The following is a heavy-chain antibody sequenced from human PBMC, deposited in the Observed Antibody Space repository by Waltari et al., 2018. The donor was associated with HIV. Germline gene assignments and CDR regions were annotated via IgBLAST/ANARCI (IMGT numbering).Heavy chain of an antibody. V-gene: IGHV1-24*01. J-gene: IGHJ5*02. CDR3: TTEGLYCSGGTCYSRFDP. D-gene: IGHD2-15*01. CDR2: FDPEQGKT. CDR1: GYTLSELS. Sequence: QVPLVQSGAEVKKPGASVKVSCTVSGYTLSELSMHWMRQAPGKGLEWMGGFDPEQGKTIYAQNFQGRVTMTEDAATDTAYMELSSLRSEDTAVYYCTTEGLYCSGGTCYSRFDPWGQGTLVTVSS.